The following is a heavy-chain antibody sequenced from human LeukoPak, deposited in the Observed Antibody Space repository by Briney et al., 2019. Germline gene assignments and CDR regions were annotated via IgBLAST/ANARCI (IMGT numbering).Heavy chain of an antibody. CDR2: IYYSGST. D-gene: IGHD1-1*01. CDR3: ARQGRTGVYGMDV. V-gene: IGHV4-59*08. J-gene: IGHJ6*02. Sequence: SETPSLTCTVSGGSISSYYWSWIRQPPGKGLEWIGYIYYSGSTNYNPSLKSRVTISVDTSKNQFSLKLSSVTAADTAVYYCARQGRTGVYGMDVWGQGTTVTVSS. CDR1: GGSISSYY.